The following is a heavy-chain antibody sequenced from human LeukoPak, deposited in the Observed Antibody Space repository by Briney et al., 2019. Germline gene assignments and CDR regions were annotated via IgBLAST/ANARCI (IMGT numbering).Heavy chain of an antibody. J-gene: IGHJ4*02. CDR3: ASGNYYDSSGYYYPGY. CDR2: ISSNGA. D-gene: IGHD3-22*01. CDR1: QFNFNKFG. V-gene: IGHV3-23*01. Sequence: GGSLRLSCTTSQFNFNKFGMTWVRQAPGKGLEWVSSISSNGAQYADSVKGRFTISRDNSKNTLYLQMNSLRAEDTAVYYCASGNYYDSSGYYYPGYWGQGTLVTVSS.